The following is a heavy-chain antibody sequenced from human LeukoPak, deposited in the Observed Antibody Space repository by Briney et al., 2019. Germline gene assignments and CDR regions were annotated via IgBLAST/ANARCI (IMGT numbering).Heavy chain of an antibody. D-gene: IGHD4-17*01. CDR2: ISWNSGSI. CDR1: GFTFDDYA. CDR3: AKDMNYGDYGPLDY. V-gene: IGHV3-9*01. Sequence: PGGSLRLSRAASGFTFDDYAMNWVRQAPGKGMEWVSGISWNSGSIGYADAVKGRFTISRDNAKNCLYLQMNSLRAEDTALYYCAKDMNYGDYGPLDYWGQGALVTVSS. J-gene: IGHJ4*02.